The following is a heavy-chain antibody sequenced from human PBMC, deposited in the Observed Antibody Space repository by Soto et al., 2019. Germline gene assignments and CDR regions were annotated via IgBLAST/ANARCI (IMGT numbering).Heavy chain of an antibody. CDR3: ARGNYGFDY. CDR2: IYYSGST. Sequence: PSETLSLTCTVSGGSISSYYWSWIRQPPGKGLEWIGYIYYSGSTNYNPSLKSRVTISVDTSKNQFSLKLSSVTAADTAVYYCARGNYGFDYWGQGTLVTVSS. CDR1: GGSISSYY. J-gene: IGHJ4*02. V-gene: IGHV4-59*01. D-gene: IGHD3-10*01.